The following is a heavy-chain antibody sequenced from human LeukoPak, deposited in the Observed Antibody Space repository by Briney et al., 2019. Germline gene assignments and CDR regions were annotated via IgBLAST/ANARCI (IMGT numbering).Heavy chain of an antibody. J-gene: IGHJ4*02. D-gene: IGHD2-2*01. V-gene: IGHV3-30*02. CDR2: IRYDGSNK. CDR3: AKGYCSSTSCYALDY. CDR1: GFTFSSYG. Sequence: GGSLRLSCAASGFTFSSYGMHWVRQAPGKGLERVAFIRYDGSNKYYADSVKGRFTISRDNSKNTLYLQMNSLRAEDTAVYYCAKGYCSSTSCYALDYWGQGTLVTVSS.